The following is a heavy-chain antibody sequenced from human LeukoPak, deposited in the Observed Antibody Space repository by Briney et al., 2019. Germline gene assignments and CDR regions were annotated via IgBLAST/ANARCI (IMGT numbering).Heavy chain of an antibody. CDR3: AREGGLRLDHYYAMDV. J-gene: IGHJ6*02. D-gene: IGHD3/OR15-3a*01. CDR2: IKQDGSEK. V-gene: IGHV3-7*01. Sequence: GGSLRLSCAASGFTFSSCWMSWVRQAPGKGLEWVANIKQDGSEKNYVDSVKGRFTISRDNAKNSLYLQMNSLRVEDTAVYYCAREGGLRLDHYYAMDVWGQGTTVTVSS. CDR1: GFTFSSCW.